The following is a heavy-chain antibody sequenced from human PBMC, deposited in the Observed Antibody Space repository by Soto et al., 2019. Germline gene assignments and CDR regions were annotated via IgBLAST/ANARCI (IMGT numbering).Heavy chain of an antibody. V-gene: IGHV3-53*02. CDR1: GFTVSSNY. D-gene: IGHD3-10*01. J-gene: IGHJ4*02. CDR2: IYSGGST. CDR3: ARGAPYGSGSYYKD. Sequence: EVQMVETGGGLIQPGGSLRCSCADSGFTVSSNYMSWVRQAPGKGLEWVSVIYSGGSTYYADSVKGRFTISRDNSKNTLYLQMNSLRAKATAVYYCARGAPYGSGSYYKDWGQGTLVTVSS.